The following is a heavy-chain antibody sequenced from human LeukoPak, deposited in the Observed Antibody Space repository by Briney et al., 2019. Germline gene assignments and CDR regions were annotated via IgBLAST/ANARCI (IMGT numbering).Heavy chain of an antibody. CDR3: AKEVATIDGGGYYFDY. V-gene: IGHV3-7*01. D-gene: IGHD5-12*01. CDR2: IKQDGSEK. CDR1: GFTFSSYW. J-gene: IGHJ4*02. Sequence: GGSLRLSCAASGFTFSSYWMSWVRQAPGKGLEWVANIKQDGSEKYYVDSVKGRFTISRDNAKNSLYLQMNSLRAEDTAVYYCAKEVATIDGGGYYFDYWGQGTLVTVSS.